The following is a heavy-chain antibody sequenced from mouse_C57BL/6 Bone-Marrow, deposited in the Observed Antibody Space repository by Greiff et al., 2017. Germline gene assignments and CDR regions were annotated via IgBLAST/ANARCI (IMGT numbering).Heavy chain of an antibody. CDR3: ARRNYYGSSPWYVDV. CDR2: FHPYNDDT. D-gene: IGHD1-1*01. J-gene: IGHJ1*03. CDR1: GYTFTTYP. Sequence: QQSGAELVKPGASVKMSCKASGYTFTTYPIEWMKQNHGKSLEWIGNFHPYNDDTKYNEKFKGKATLTVEKSSSTVYLELSRLTSDDSAVYYCARRNYYGSSPWYVDVGGTGNTGTVYS. V-gene: IGHV1-47*01.